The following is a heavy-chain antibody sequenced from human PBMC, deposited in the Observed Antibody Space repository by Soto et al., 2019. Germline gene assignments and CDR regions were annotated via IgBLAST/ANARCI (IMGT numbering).Heavy chain of an antibody. CDR2: VSDDGGTK. CDR3: AREFQWELHAFDI. V-gene: IGHV3-30*03. Sequence: TGGSLRLSCAASGFTFSSYGMHWVRQAPGKGLEWVAVVSDDGGTKIYADFVKGRFTASRENSMGTLYLQMDSLRADDTAVYYCAREFQWELHAFDIWGQGTMVTVSS. D-gene: IGHD1-26*01. J-gene: IGHJ3*02. CDR1: GFTFSSYG.